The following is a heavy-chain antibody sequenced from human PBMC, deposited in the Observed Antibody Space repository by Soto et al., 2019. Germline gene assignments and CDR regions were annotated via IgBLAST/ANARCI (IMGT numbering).Heavy chain of an antibody. D-gene: IGHD3-3*01. Sequence: KTSETLSLTCAVYGGSFSGYYWSWIRQPPGKGLEWIGEINHSGSTNYNPSLKSRVTISVDTSKNQFSLKLSSVTAADTAVYYCARPQLRFLEWLPPSFDYWGQGTLVTVSS. V-gene: IGHV4-34*01. CDR2: INHSGST. J-gene: IGHJ4*02. CDR1: GGSFSGYY. CDR3: ARPQLRFLEWLPPSFDY.